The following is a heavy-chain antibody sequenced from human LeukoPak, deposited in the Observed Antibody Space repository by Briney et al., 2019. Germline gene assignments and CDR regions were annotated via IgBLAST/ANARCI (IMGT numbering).Heavy chain of an antibody. CDR3: AMGALDAFDI. J-gene: IGHJ3*02. CDR1: GGSISSSSYY. D-gene: IGHD1-26*01. CDR2: IYYSGST. V-gene: IGHV4-39*07. Sequence: SETLSLTCTVSGGSISSSSYYWGWIRQPPGKGLEWIGSIYYSGSTYYNPSLKSRVTISVDTSKNQFSLKLSSVTAADTAVYYCAMGALDAFDIWGQGTMVTVSS.